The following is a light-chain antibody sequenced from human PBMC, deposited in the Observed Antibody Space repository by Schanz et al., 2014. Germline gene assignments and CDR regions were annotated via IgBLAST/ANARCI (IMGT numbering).Light chain of an antibody. V-gene: IGKV3-15*01. CDR2: GAS. CDR3: QQYGSSAST. J-gene: IGKJ2*01. CDR1: QSVNNN. Sequence: EILMTQSPATLSVSPGERATLSCRASQSVNNNLAWYQQKPGQAPRLLIYGASTRATGIPARFSGSGSGTEFTLTISSLQSEDFAVYYCQQYGSSASTFGQGTKVEIE.